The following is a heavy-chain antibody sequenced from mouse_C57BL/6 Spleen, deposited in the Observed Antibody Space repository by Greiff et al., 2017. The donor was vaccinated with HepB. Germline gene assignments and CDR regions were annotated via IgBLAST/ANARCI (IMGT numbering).Heavy chain of an antibody. V-gene: IGHV14-4*01. J-gene: IGHJ3*01. CDR3: TTSNYPWFAY. CDR1: GFNIKDDY. CDR2: IDPENGDT. D-gene: IGHD2-5*01. Sequence: EVQLQQSGAELVRPGASVKLSCTASGFNIKDDYMHWVKQRPEQGLEWIGWIDPENGDTEYASKFQGKATITADTSSNKSYLQLSSLTSEDTAVYYCTTSNYPWFAYWGQGTLVTVSA.